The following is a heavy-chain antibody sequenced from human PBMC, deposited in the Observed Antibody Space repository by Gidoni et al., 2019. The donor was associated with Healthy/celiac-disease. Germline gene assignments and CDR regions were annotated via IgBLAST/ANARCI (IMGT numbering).Heavy chain of an antibody. J-gene: IGHJ4*02. CDR3: AKDHSRFFDRDGY. CDR1: GFTYSSYA. Sequence: EVQLLESGGGLVQPGGSLRLSCAASGFTYSSYALSWVRQAPGQGLGLVSAISGSGGSTYYAGSVKGRFTISRDNSKNTLYLQMNSLRAEDTAVYYCAKDHSRFFDRDGYWGQGTLVTVSS. CDR2: ISGSGGST. D-gene: IGHD2-21*01. V-gene: IGHV3-23*01.